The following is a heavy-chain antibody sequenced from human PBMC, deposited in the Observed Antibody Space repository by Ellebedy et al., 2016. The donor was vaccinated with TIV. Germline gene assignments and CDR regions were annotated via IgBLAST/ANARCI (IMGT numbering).Heavy chain of an antibody. CDR2: ISNSGSTA. D-gene: IGHD3-10*01. CDR3: PKDREVGSHYYFDT. Sequence: GGSLRLSCAASGFTFSSYAMSWVRQAPGKGLEWVSAISNSGSTAFYADSVKGRFTISRDNSKNTLYLQMSNLRAEDTAVYYCPKDREVGSHYYFDTWGQGTLVTVSS. V-gene: IGHV3-23*01. J-gene: IGHJ4*02. CDR1: GFTFSSYA.